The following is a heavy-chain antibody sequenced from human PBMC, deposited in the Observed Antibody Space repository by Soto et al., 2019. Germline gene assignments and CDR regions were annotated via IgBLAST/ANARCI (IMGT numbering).Heavy chain of an antibody. CDR1: GGSINSGDYY. J-gene: IGHJ4*02. CDR2: IYYSVST. V-gene: IGHV4-30-4*01. CDR3: ARDKGDY. Sequence: QVQLQESGPGLVKPSQTLSLTCTVSGGSINSGDYYWTWIRQPPGKGLEWIWYIYYSVSTYSNPSLKSLLTMSIDTSKNQLSLKLSSVTDADTAVYYCARDKGDYWGQGTLVTVSS.